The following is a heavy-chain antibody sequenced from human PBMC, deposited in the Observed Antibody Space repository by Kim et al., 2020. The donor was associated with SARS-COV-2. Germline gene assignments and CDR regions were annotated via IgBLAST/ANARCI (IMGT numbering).Heavy chain of an antibody. CDR2: IYYSGST. Sequence: SETLSLTCTVSGGSVSSSSYHWGWIRQPPGKGLEWIGSIYYSGSTYYKPSLKSRVTISVDTSKNQFSLSLSSVTAADTAVYYCARHESYFDTSGYLGYWGQGTLVTVSS. J-gene: IGHJ4*02. CDR1: GGSVSSSSYH. V-gene: IGHV4-39*01. CDR3: ARHESYFDTSGYLGY. D-gene: IGHD3-22*01.